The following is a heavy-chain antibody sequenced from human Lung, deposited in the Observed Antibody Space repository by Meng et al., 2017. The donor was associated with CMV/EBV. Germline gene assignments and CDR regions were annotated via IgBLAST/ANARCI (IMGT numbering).Heavy chain of an antibody. CDR3: ARVLQYCTNGVCSHKWCFDL. Sequence: LDDYGMSWVRQVPGKGLEWVSGINWSGDTTEYADSVKGRFTISRDNAKNTQILQMNSLRAEDTALYYCARVLQYCTNGVCSHKWCFDLWGRGTLVTVSS. CDR1: LDDYG. J-gene: IGHJ2*01. D-gene: IGHD2-8*01. V-gene: IGHV3-20*03. CDR2: INWSGDTT.